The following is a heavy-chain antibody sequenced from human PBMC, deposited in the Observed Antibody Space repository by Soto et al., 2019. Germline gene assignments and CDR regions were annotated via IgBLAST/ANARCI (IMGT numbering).Heavy chain of an antibody. CDR3: ASWISGGYSDWFDP. CDR2: INVDNGET. V-gene: IGHV1-18*04. CDR1: GYNFMRYG. D-gene: IGHD1-26*01. J-gene: IGHJ5*02. Sequence: QVQLVQSGAEVKKPGASVKVSCKASGYNFMRYGFTWVRQAPGQGLEWMGWINVDNGETKYPQKIQGRVTMTTDTSKRTVYMELRSLTSDDTAVYYCASWISGGYSDWFDPWGHGTLVTVSS.